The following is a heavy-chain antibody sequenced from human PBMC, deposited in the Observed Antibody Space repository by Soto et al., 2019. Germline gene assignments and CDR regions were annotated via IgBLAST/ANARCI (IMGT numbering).Heavy chain of an antibody. CDR3: AHRILRPVCGWVTTTAIYFDF. D-gene: IGHD3-3*01. CDR1: GFSLTTSGVG. CDR2: IYWDDDK. J-gene: IGHJ4*02. Sequence: QITLNESGPTVVKPAETLTLTCTFSGFSLTTSGVGVGWIRQSPGKAPEWLALIYWDDDKRCSASLKSRLTISQDSSKNQVFLTMGSGAPADTATYYCAHRILRPVCGWVTTTAIYFDFWGQGTPVVVSS. V-gene: IGHV2-5*02.